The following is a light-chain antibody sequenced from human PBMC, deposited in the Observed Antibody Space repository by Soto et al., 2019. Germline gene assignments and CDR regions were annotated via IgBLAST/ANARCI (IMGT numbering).Light chain of an antibody. CDR1: STDFVSYNR. CDR3: SLYTSENTYV. J-gene: IGLJ1*01. CDR2: EAS. Sequence: QSALTQPPSVSGSPGQSVTISCTGTSTDFVSYNRVSWYQQPPGTAPKLIIYEASNRPSGVPDRFSGSKSGNTASLTISWLQAADEADYYCSLYTSENTYVFGTGTKVTVL. V-gene: IGLV2-18*01.